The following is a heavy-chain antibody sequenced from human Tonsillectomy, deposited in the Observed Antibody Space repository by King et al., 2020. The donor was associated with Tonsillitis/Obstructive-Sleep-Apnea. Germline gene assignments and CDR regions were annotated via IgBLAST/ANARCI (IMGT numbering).Heavy chain of an antibody. CDR2: ISAYNGNT. J-gene: IGHJ5*02. D-gene: IGHD5-18*01. CDR3: ARDSDTAMVTFWFDP. CDR1: GYTFTSYS. V-gene: IGHV1-18*04. Sequence: VQLVQSGAEVKKPGASVKVSCKASGYTFTSYSISWVRQAPGQGLEWMGWISAYNGNTNYAQKLQGRVTMTTDTSTSTAYMELRSLRSDDTAVYYCARDSDTAMVTFWFDPWGQGTLVTVSS.